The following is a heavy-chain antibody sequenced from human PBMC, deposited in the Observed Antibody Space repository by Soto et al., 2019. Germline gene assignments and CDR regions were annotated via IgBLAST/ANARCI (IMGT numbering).Heavy chain of an antibody. CDR2: ISWNSGSI. V-gene: IGHV3-9*01. D-gene: IGHD2-8*01. J-gene: IGHJ6*03. CDR3: AKGHPYCTNGVCYNSYYYYYMDV. Sequence: GGSLRLSCAASGFTFDDYAMHWVRQAPGKGLEWVSGISWNSGSIGYADSVKGRFTISRDNAKNSLYLQMNSLRAEDTALYYCAKGHPYCTNGVCYNSYYYYYMDVWGKGTTVTVSS. CDR1: GFTFDDYA.